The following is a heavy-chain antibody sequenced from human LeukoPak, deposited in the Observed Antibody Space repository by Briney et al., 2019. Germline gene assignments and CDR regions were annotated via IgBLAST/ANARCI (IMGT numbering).Heavy chain of an antibody. Sequence: SVKVSCKASGYTFTSYYMHWVRQAPGQGLEWMGGIIPIFGTANYAQKFQGRVTITTDESTSTAYMELSSLRSEDTAVYYCARSDDYGDSTSYYYYYYYYMDVWGKGTTVTVSS. J-gene: IGHJ6*03. CDR2: IIPIFGTA. V-gene: IGHV1-69*05. CDR3: ARSDDYGDSTSYYYYYYYYMDV. D-gene: IGHD4-17*01. CDR1: GYTFTSYY.